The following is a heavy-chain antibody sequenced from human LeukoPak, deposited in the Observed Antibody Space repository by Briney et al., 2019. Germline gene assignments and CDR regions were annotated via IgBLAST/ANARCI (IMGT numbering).Heavy chain of an antibody. CDR3: ASRGIPAASGVY. CDR1: GGSVSGYY. J-gene: IGHJ4*02. D-gene: IGHD2-2*01. Sequence: PSETLSLACGVYGGSVSGYYWNWIRQPPGKGLEWIGEINHSGSTSYNPSLKSRVTISLDTSKNQFSLKLRSVTAADTAVYYCASRGIPAASGVYWGQGTLVAVSS. CDR2: INHSGST. V-gene: IGHV4-34*01.